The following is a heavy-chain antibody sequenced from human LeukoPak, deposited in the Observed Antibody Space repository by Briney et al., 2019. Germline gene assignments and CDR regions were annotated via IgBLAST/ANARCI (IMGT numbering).Heavy chain of an antibody. CDR2: ISSDSHDT. Sequence: GGSLRLSCVVSGLTLSSYNMNWVRQAPGRGLEWVSFISSDSHDTHYAGSVKGRFTVSRDNAKNSLYLQMNSLRVEDTGIYYCATKNPRDNWGHGTLVTVSA. V-gene: IGHV3-48*01. CDR3: ATKNPRDN. CDR1: GLTLSSYN. J-gene: IGHJ4*01. D-gene: IGHD2/OR15-2a*01.